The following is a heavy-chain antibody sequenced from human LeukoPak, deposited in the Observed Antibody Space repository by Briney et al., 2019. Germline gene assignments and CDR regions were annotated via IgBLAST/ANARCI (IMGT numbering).Heavy chain of an antibody. J-gene: IGHJ6*03. CDR1: GGSISSYY. V-gene: IGHV4-59*12. Sequence: SETLSLTCTVSGGSISSYYWSWIRQPPGKGLEWIGYIYYSGSTNYHPSLKSRVTISVDTSKNQFSLKLSSVTAADTAVYYCARADLNYYYYYMDVWGKGTTVTVSS. CDR3: ARADLNYYYYYMDV. CDR2: IYYSGST.